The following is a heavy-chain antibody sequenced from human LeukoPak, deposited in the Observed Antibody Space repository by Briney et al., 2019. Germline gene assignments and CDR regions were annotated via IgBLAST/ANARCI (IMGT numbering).Heavy chain of an antibody. Sequence: GGSLRLSCAASGVTFSSYSMNWGRQAPGERREWVSSISSSSSYIYYAASVKGRFTISRDNAKNSLYLQMNSLRAEDTAVYYCARMGYSGYDPSGDAFDIWGQGTMVTVSS. D-gene: IGHD5-12*01. CDR2: ISSSSSYI. V-gene: IGHV3-21*01. J-gene: IGHJ3*02. CDR3: ARMGYSGYDPSGDAFDI. CDR1: GVTFSSYS.